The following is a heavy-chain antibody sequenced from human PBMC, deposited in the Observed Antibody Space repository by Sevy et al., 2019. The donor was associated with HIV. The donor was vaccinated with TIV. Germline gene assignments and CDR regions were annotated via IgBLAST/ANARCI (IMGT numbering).Heavy chain of an antibody. Sequence: GGSLRLSCAASAFTFSSYCMTWVRQAPGKGLEWVANIKQDGSEQYYVDSVKGRFTISRDNAKNSLYLQMNSLRAEDTAVYYCARDLGWLLKYFDLWGRGTLVTVSS. CDR3: ARDLGWLLKYFDL. D-gene: IGHD5-12*01. V-gene: IGHV3-7*01. J-gene: IGHJ2*01. CDR1: AFTFSSYC. CDR2: IKQDGSEQ.